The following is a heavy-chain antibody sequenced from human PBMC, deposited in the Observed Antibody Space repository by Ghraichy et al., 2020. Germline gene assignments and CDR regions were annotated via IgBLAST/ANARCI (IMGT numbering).Heavy chain of an antibody. D-gene: IGHD2-15*01. Sequence: GESLNISCAASGFSFSNAWMHWVRQAPGKGLVWVSRIFSDGSGAIYADSVGGRFTISRDNAKSTVYLQMDSLRDDDTAVYYCARDVAYSFHHWGQGTLVTVSS. J-gene: IGHJ1*01. CDR3: ARDVAYSFHH. V-gene: IGHV3-74*01. CDR1: GFSFSNAW. CDR2: IFSDGSGA.